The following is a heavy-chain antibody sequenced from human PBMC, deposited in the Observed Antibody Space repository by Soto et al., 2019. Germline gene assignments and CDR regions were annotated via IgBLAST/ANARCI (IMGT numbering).Heavy chain of an antibody. D-gene: IGHD3-3*01. CDR3: ARGHDFWSGYYADNWFDP. Sequence: QVQLVQSGAEVKKPGASVKVSCKASGYTFTSYDINWVRQATGQGLEWMGWTNPNSGNTGYAQKFQGRVTMTRYTSISAAYMELSSLRSEDTSVYYCARGHDFWSGYYADNWFDPWGQGTLVTVSS. CDR1: GYTFTSYD. CDR2: TNPNSGNT. V-gene: IGHV1-8*01. J-gene: IGHJ5*02.